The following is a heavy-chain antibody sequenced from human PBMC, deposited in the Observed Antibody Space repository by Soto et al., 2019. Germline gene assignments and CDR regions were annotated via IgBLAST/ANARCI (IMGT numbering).Heavy chain of an antibody. CDR2: ISAYNGNT. CDR3: ARDEGRLVAELLRRVYYFDY. J-gene: IGHJ4*02. CDR1: GYTFTSYG. Sequence: ASVKVSCKASGYTFTSYGISWVRQAPGQGLEWMGWISAYNGNTNYAQKLQGRVTMTTDTSTSTAYMELRSLRSDDTAVYYCARDEGRLVAELLRRVYYFDYWGQGTLVTVSS. V-gene: IGHV1-18*01. D-gene: IGHD2-15*01.